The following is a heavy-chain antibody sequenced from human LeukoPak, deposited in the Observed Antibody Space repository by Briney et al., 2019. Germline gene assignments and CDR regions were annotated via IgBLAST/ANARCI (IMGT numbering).Heavy chain of an antibody. J-gene: IGHJ3*02. CDR2: ISAYNGNT. CDR3: ARDSPMIVTRSAFDI. Sequence: ASVKVSCKASGYTFTSYGISWVRQAPGQGLEWMGWISAYNGNTNYAQKLQGRVTMTTDTSTSTAYMELRSLRSDDTAVYYCARDSPMIVTRSAFDIWGQGTMVTVSS. V-gene: IGHV1-18*01. CDR1: GYTFTSYG. D-gene: IGHD3-22*01.